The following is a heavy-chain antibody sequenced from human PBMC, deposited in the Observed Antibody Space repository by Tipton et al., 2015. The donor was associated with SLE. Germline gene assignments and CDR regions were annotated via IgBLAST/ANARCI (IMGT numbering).Heavy chain of an antibody. CDR1: DGSISDYR. V-gene: IGHV3-33*08. CDR3: ARVAAAGTGDYFDY. CDR2: IWYDGNNDDTNK. J-gene: IGHJ4*02. D-gene: IGHD6-13*01. Sequence: LSLTCTVSDGSISDYRWTWIRQPAGEGLEWVAVIWYDGNNDDTNKYYSDSVRGRFTISRDNSKNTLYLQMSRLRAEDTAVYYCARVAAAGTGDYFDYWGQGTLVTVSS.